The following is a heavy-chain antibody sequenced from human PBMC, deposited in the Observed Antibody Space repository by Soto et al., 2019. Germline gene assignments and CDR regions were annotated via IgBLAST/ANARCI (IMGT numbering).Heavy chain of an antibody. D-gene: IGHD2-8*01. Sequence: GGCLRLACAACGVTFYIYAMGWVRQAPGKGLEWVSAISGSGGSTYYADSVKGRFTISRDNAKNSLYLQMNSLRAEDTAVYYCASNGARNTAFDIWGQGTMVTLSS. CDR1: GVTFYIYA. CDR2: ISGSGGST. J-gene: IGHJ3*02. CDR3: ASNGARNTAFDI. V-gene: IGHV3-23*01.